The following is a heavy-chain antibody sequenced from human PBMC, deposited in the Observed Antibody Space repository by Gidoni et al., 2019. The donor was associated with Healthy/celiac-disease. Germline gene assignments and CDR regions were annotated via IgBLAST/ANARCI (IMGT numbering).Heavy chain of an antibody. J-gene: IGHJ4*02. CDR2: ISWDGGST. D-gene: IGHD4-17*01. CDR3: AKDMLRIGTTLDY. V-gene: IGHV3-43D*03. Sequence: QLVASGEVVVQPGGCLRLSCAASGFTFDDYAMHWVRQAPGKGLEWVSRISWDGGSTYYADSVKGRFTISRDNSKNSLYLQMNSLRAEDTALYYCAKDMLRIGTTLDYWGQGTLVTVSS. CDR1: GFTFDDYA.